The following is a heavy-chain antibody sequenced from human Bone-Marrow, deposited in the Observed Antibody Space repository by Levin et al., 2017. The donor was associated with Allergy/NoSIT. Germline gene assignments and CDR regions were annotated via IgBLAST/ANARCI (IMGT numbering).Heavy chain of an antibody. CDR2: INSGSSII. V-gene: IGHV3-48*02. J-gene: IGHJ4*02. CDR3: ARLADCTGGSGYPGGY. CDR1: GFTFSTYS. D-gene: IGHD2-15*01. Sequence: PGGSLRLSCAASGFTFSTYSINWVRQAPGKGLEWVSYINSGSSIIHYADSVKGRFTISRDNAKNSLYLQMNSLRDEDTAVYYCARLADCTGGSGYPGGYWGQGTLVTVSS.